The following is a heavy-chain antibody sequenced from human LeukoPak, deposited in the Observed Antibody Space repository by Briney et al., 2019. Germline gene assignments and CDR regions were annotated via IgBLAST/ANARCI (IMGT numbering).Heavy chain of an antibody. Sequence: PGGSLRLSCAASGFTFSFCWLSWVRQAPGKGLEWVANINQDGTEIYYMESVKGRFIISRDNPKNSLFLEMNSLRAEDTAVYYCVRDRSRFGESDWGQGTLVMVSS. J-gene: IGHJ4*02. CDR1: GFTFSFCW. D-gene: IGHD3-10*01. V-gene: IGHV3-7*01. CDR3: VRDRSRFGESD. CDR2: INQDGTEI.